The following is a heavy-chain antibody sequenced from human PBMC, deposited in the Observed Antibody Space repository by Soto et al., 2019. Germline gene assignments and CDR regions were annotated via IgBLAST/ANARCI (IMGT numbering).Heavy chain of an antibody. CDR3: AKDPRVTSVVVNAIYQYGFDY. CDR2: ISYDGSNK. Sequence: VLEGVAVISYDGSNKYYADYVKGRFTISRDNSKNTLYLQMNSLRAEDTAVYYCAKDPRVTSVVVNAIYQYGFDYRAQAILLTLSS. D-gene: IGHD2-21*01. V-gene: IGHV3-30-3*02. J-gene: IGHJ4*02.